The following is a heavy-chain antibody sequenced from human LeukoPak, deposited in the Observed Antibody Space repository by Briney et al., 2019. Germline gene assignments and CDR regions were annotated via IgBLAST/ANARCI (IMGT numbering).Heavy chain of an antibody. Sequence: GGSLRLSCAASGFTLSSYAMSWVRQAPGKGLEWVSAISGSGGSTYYADSVKGRFTISRDNSKNTLYLQMNSLRAEDTAVYYCAKAGSSSWYSDYWGQGTPATVSS. V-gene: IGHV3-23*01. D-gene: IGHD6-13*01. CDR3: AKAGSSSWYSDY. J-gene: IGHJ4*02. CDR2: ISGSGGST. CDR1: GFTLSSYA.